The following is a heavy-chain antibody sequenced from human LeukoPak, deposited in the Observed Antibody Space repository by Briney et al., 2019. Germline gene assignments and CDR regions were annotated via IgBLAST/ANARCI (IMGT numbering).Heavy chain of an antibody. CDR3: ARGPWYYDFWSGYPNWFDP. Sequence: ASVKVSCKASGYTFTGYGISWVRQAPGQGLEWMGWISAYNGNTNYAQKLQGRVTMTTDTSTSTAYMELRSLRSDDTAVYYCARGPWYYDFWSGYPNWFDPWGQGTLVTVSS. CDR2: ISAYNGNT. V-gene: IGHV1-18*01. D-gene: IGHD3-3*01. J-gene: IGHJ5*02. CDR1: GYTFTGYG.